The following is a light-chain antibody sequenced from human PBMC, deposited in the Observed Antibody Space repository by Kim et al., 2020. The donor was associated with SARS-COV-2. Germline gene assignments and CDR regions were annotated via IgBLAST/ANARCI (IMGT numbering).Light chain of an antibody. Sequence: QSALTQPASVSGSPGQSITISCAGTSSDVGGYNYVSWYQQHPGKAPKLMIYDVSKRPSGVSNRFSGSKSGSTASLTISGLQAEDEADYYCSSYTSSSTVFGTGTKVTVL. J-gene: IGLJ1*01. V-gene: IGLV2-14*01. CDR1: SSDVGGYNY. CDR2: DVS. CDR3: SSYTSSSTV.